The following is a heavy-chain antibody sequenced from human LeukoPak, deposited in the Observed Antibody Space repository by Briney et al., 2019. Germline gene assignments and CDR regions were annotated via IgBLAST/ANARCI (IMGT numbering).Heavy chain of an antibody. CDR1: GGSISSGSYY. V-gene: IGHV4-61*02. CDR3: ARDRELRPHFDY. CDR2: IYTSGST. D-gene: IGHD1-7*01. J-gene: IGHJ4*02. Sequence: SETLSLTCTVSGGSISSGSYYWSWIRQPAGKGLEWIGRIYTSGSTNYNPSLKSRVTILVDTSKNQFSLKLSSVTAADTAVYYCARDRELRPHFDYWGQGTLVTVSS.